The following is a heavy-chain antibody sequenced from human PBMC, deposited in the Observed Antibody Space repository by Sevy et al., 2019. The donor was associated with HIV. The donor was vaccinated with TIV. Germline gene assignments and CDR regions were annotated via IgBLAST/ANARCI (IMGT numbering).Heavy chain of an antibody. J-gene: IGHJ3*01. Sequence: GGSLRLSCAASGFISSSFGMHWVRQAPGKGLEWVTFIRYDGSTKYYVESVKGRFTISRDNSKNILYLQMNSLRPEDTAVYYCAKGLGMVQGALLSDDVWGQGTMVTVSS. V-gene: IGHV3-30*02. CDR3: AKGLGMVQGALLSDDV. D-gene: IGHD3-10*01. CDR1: GFISSSFG. CDR2: IRYDGSTK.